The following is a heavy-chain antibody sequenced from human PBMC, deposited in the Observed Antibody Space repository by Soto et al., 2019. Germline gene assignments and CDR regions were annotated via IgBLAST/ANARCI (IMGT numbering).Heavy chain of an antibody. Sequence: PGGSLRLSCAASGFTFSSYSMNWVRQAPGKGLEWVSSISSSSSYIYYADSVKGRFTISRDNAKNSLYLQMNSLRAEDTAVYYCARDRIQLWPGGMDVWGQGTTVTVS. CDR1: GFTFSSYS. J-gene: IGHJ6*02. V-gene: IGHV3-21*01. CDR3: ARDRIQLWPGGMDV. CDR2: ISSSSSYI. D-gene: IGHD5-18*01.